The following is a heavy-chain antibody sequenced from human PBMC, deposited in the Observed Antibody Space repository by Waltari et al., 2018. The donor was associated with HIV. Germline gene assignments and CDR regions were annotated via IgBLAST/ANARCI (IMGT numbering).Heavy chain of an antibody. Sequence: QVQLHQWGAGLLKPSETLSLTCAVYGESLSGYSWNWIYQAPGKGLEWIGEINNGGNTTYNPSFKSRATILIDTSKNQISLKLNSVTAADTAIYYCSRLGRRYFDRSQSGFDYWGQGTLVTVSS. D-gene: IGHD3-9*01. J-gene: IGHJ4*02. CDR3: SRLGRRYFDRSQSGFDY. V-gene: IGHV4-34*01. CDR1: GESLSGYS. CDR2: INNGGNT.